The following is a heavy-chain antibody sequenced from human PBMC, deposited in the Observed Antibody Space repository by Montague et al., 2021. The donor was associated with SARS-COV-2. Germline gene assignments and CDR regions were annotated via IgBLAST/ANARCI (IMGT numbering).Heavy chain of an antibody. J-gene: IGHJ4*02. V-gene: IGHV4-39*01. CDR2: IYHTEST. CDR3: VRHVKGGATGWYQHFDS. Sequence: SETLSLTCTVSRGSLRLTSYHWGWIRQPPGKGLEWIGSIYHTESTYYDPSLESRVTMSVDNSKNQFSLKLNSVTAADAAVYYCVRHVKGGATGWYQHFDSWGQGTLVTVSS. CDR1: RGSLRLTSYH. D-gene: IGHD6-19*01.